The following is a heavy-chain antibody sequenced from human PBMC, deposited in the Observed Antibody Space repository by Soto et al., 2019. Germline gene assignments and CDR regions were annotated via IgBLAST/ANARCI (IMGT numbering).Heavy chain of an antibody. CDR3: ARFIRRDYYGSGSHTPPH. V-gene: IGHV4-31*03. CDR2: IYYSGST. Sequence: QVQLQESGPGLVKPSQTLSLTCTVSGGSISSGGYYWSWIRQHPGKGLEWIGYIYYSGSTYYNPSPKSRVTISVDTSKNQFSLKLSSVTAADTAVYYCARFIRRDYYGSGSHTPPHWGQGTLVTVSS. J-gene: IGHJ4*02. CDR1: GGSISSGGYY. D-gene: IGHD3-10*01.